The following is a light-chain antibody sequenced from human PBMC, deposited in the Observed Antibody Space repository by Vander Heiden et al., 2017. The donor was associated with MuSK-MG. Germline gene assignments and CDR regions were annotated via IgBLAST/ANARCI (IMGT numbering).Light chain of an antibody. Sequence: DKQLSQSPSFLSASAGDRVTITCRASQGSSSYLAWYQHKPGKAPKLLIYAASTLQSGVPARFSGSGSGTEFTLTISSLEPEDFATYYCQQHSSYPFTFGQGTKVEIK. J-gene: IGKJ4*01. V-gene: IGKV1-9*01. CDR1: QGSSSY. CDR3: QQHSSYPFT. CDR2: AAS.